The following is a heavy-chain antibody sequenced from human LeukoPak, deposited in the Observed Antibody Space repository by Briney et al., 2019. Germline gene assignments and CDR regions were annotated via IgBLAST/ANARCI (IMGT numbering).Heavy chain of an antibody. Sequence: GGSLRLSCAASGFSFDDYAMHWVRQAPGKGLEWVSGITWNSGSTGYADSVKGRFTISRDNAKNSLFVQMNSLRAEDTALYYCAKDACSGTSCSSDYWGQGTLVTVSS. J-gene: IGHJ4*02. CDR1: GFSFDDYA. D-gene: IGHD2-2*01. CDR2: ITWNSGST. V-gene: IGHV3-9*01. CDR3: AKDACSGTSCSSDY.